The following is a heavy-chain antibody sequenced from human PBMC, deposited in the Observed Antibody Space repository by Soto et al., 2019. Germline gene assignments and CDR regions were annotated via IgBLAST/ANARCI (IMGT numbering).Heavy chain of an antibody. CDR3: GRVECGSGRCYRFDY. V-gene: IGHV1-46*01. CDR1: GYTFSNYY. Sequence: QVQLVQSGAEVEKPGASVKVSCKASGYTFSNYYMQWVRQAPGQGLEWMGIINPNDGTTSYALKFRGRVTMRRDTPTSTVYMEVGSLRSEDTGVYYCGRVECGSGRCYRFDYWGQGTLVTVSS. J-gene: IGHJ4*02. D-gene: IGHD2-15*01. CDR2: INPNDGTT.